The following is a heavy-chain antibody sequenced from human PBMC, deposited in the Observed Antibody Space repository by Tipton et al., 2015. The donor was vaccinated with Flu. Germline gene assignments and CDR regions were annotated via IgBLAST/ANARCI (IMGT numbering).Heavy chain of an antibody. Sequence: SLRLSCAASGFTFSRYWMHWVRQAPGMGLVWVSRIYSDGTITNYADSVEGRFTISRDNAKNTLFLQMNSLRDEDTAVYYCARDRGGSYYATDTFDFWGQGAMVTVSS. V-gene: IGHV3-74*01. J-gene: IGHJ3*01. CDR3: ARDRGGSYYATDTFDF. CDR2: IYSDGTIT. D-gene: IGHD1-26*01. CDR1: GFTFSRYW.